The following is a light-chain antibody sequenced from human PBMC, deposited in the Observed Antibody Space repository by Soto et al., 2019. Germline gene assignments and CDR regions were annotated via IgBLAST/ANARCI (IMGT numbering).Light chain of an antibody. CDR3: QQADSFPIT. CDR2: AAF. V-gene: IGKV1-12*01. CDR1: EDINSR. Sequence: TQYTYSLSASVGDRVTISCRASEDINSRLAWYQQKPGNAPKLLIYAAFILQSGVPSRFSGYGSGTDFTLSISSLQPEDFATYYCQQADSFPITFGQVTLLAV. J-gene: IGKJ5*01.